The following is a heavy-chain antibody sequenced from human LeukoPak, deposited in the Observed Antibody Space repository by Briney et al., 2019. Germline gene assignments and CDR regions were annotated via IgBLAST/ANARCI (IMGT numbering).Heavy chain of an antibody. J-gene: IGHJ4*02. CDR3: AKDYDFWSGPFDY. Sequence: GGSLRLSCAASGFTFSSHAMSWVRQAPGKGLEWVSAISGSGGSTYYADSVKGRFTISRDNSKNTLYLQMNSLRAEDTAVYYCAKDYDFWSGPFDYWGQGTLVTVSS. V-gene: IGHV3-23*01. CDR2: ISGSGGST. D-gene: IGHD3-3*01. CDR1: GFTFSSHA.